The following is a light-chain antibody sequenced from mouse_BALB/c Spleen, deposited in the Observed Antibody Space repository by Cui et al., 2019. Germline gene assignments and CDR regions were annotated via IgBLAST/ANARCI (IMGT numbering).Light chain of an antibody. J-gene: IGKJ4*01. CDR1: QNVRTA. V-gene: IGKV6-14*01. CDR2: LAS. CDR3: LQHWNYPLT. Sequence: DIVTTQAQKFMSTSVGDRVSITCKASQNVRTAVAWYQQKPGQSPKALIYLASNRHTGVPERFTGSGSGTDFTLTISNVQSEDLADYFCLQHWNYPLTFGSGTKLEIK.